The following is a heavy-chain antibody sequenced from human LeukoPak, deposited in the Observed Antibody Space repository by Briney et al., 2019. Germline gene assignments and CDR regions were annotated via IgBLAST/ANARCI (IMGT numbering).Heavy chain of an antibody. V-gene: IGHV1-18*01. J-gene: IGHJ4*02. CDR3: ARDRVMSVVVPGDMGGY. CDR1: GYTFTSYG. D-gene: IGHD2-2*01. CDR2: ISVYNGNT. Sequence: ASVKVSCKASGYTFTSYGISWVRQAPGQGLEWMGWISVYNGNTNYAQKLQGRVTMTTDTSTSTAYMELRSLISDDTAVYYCARDRVMSVVVPGDMGGYWGQGTLVTVSS.